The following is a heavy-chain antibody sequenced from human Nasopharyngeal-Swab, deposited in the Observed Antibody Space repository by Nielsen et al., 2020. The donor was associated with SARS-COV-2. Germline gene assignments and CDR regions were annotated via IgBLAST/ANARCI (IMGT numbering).Heavy chain of an antibody. J-gene: IGHJ6*03. CDR2: INHSGST. V-gene: IGHV4-34*01. Sequence: RQPPGKGLEWIGEINHSGSTNYNPSLKSRVTISVDTSKNQFSLKLSSVTAADTAVYYCARAIFGVVVIFNYYYMDVWGKGTTVTVSS. CDR3: ARAIFGVVVIFNYYYMDV. D-gene: IGHD3-3*01.